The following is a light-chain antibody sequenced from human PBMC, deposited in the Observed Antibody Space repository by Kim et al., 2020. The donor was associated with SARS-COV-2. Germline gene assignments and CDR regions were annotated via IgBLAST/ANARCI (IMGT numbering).Light chain of an antibody. CDR2: VGTGGIVG. CDR1: SGYSNYK. V-gene: IGLV9-49*01. J-gene: IGLJ3*02. CDR3: GADHGSGSNFVRV. Sequence: QLVLTQPPSASASLGASVTLTCTLSSGYSNYKVDWYQQRPGKGPRFVMRVGTGGIVGSKGDGIPDRFSGLGSGLNRYLTIKNIQEEDESDYHGGADHGSGSNFVRVFGGGTQLTVL.